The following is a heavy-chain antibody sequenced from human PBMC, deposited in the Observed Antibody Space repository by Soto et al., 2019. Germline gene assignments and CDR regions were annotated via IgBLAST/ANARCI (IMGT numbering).Heavy chain of an antibody. CDR1: GFTFSDYY. CDR3: ARGVLWFGELLAHHIDY. J-gene: IGHJ4*02. D-gene: IGHD3-10*01. Sequence: GGSLRLSCAASGFTFSDYYMSWIRQAPGKGLEWVSYISSSSSYTNYADSVKGRFTISRDNAKNSLYLQMNSLRAEDTAVYYCARGVLWFGELLAHHIDYWGQGTLVTVSS. V-gene: IGHV3-11*05. CDR2: ISSSSSYT.